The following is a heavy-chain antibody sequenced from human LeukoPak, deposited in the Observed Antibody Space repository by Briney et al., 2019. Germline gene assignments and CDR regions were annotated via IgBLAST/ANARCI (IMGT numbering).Heavy chain of an antibody. CDR3: ARDLRRSVVGAVFDY. D-gene: IGHD1-26*01. CDR1: GYSISSGYY. V-gene: IGHV4-38-2*02. CDR2: IYHSGST. J-gene: IGHJ4*02. Sequence: PSETLSLTCTVSGYSISSGYYWGWIRQPPGKGLEWIGSIYHSGSTYYNPSLKSRVTISVDTSKNQFSLKLSSVTAADTAVYYCARDLRRSVVGAVFDYWGQGTLVTVSS.